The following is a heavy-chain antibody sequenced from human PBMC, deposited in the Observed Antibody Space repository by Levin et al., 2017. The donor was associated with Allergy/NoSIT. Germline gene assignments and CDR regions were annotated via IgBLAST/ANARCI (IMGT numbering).Heavy chain of an antibody. V-gene: IGHV3-7*01. Sequence: LSLTCEISGFTFNSYWMSWVRQAPGKGLEWVATIKSDASETYYVDSVRGRFTISRDNAKDSLFLQMGSLRGEDTAVYYCARDSRHIVGVPAPDFWGQGTLVTVSS. CDR1: GFTFNSYW. CDR2: IKSDASET. J-gene: IGHJ4*02. CDR3: ARDSRHIVGVPAPDF. D-gene: IGHD2-2*01.